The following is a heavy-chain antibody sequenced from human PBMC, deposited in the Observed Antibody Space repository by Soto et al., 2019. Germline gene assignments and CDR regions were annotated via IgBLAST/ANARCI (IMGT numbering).Heavy chain of an antibody. V-gene: IGHV4-30-2*01. J-gene: IGHJ4*02. Sequence: SETLSLTCAVSGGSISSGGYSWSWIRQPPGKGLEWIGYIYHSGSTYYNPSLKSRVTISVDKSKNQFSLKLSSVTAADMAVYYCAMGSDSPHDYWGQGSLVTVSS. CDR2: IYHSGST. CDR1: GGSISSGGYS. D-gene: IGHD2-15*01. CDR3: AMGSDSPHDY.